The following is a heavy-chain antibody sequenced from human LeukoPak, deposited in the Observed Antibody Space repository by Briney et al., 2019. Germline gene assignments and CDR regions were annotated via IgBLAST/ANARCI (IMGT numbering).Heavy chain of an antibody. J-gene: IGHJ4*02. D-gene: IGHD1-26*01. CDR2: MWYDGSRE. V-gene: IGHV3-33*01. CDR3: ARDLSFGSLDF. Sequence: GGSLRLSCAASGFILSTHGMHWVRQAPGKGMGWVAGMWYDGSREDYEDSVKGRFTISRDMSKNTLNLQMNSLRVEDTAMFYCARDLSFGSLDFRGQGTLVTVSS. CDR1: GFILSTHG.